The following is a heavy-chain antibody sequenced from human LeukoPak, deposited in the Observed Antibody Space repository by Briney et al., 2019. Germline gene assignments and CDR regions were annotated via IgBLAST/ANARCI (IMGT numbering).Heavy chain of an antibody. Sequence: GESLKISCKGSGYIFTIYWIGWVRQMPGKGLEWMAIIYPGNSDIRYGPSFRGQVTISADKSISTAYLQWSSLKASDTAMYYCARRLSCSSTSCIDNWFDPWGQGTLVTVSS. V-gene: IGHV5-51*01. CDR1: GYIFTIYW. D-gene: IGHD2-2*01. CDR3: ARRLSCSSTSCIDNWFDP. CDR2: IYPGNSDI. J-gene: IGHJ5*02.